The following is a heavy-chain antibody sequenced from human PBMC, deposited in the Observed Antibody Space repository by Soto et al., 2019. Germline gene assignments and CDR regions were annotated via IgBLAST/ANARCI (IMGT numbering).Heavy chain of an antibody. V-gene: IGHV1-2*02. CDR3: EKDRGYSGYDTGDY. Sequence: ASVKVSCKASGYTFTGYYMHWVRQAPGQGLEWMGWINPNSGGTNYAQKFQGRVTMTRDTSISTAYMELSRLRSDDTAVYYCEKDRGYSGYDTGDYWGQGTLVTVSS. CDR1: GYTFTGYY. D-gene: IGHD5-12*01. CDR2: INPNSGGT. J-gene: IGHJ4*02.